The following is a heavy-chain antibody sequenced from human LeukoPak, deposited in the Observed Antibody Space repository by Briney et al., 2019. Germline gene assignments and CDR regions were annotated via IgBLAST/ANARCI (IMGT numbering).Heavy chain of an antibody. CDR1: GFTFSSYS. D-gene: IGHD3-22*01. CDR3: ARDRYYYDSSGYYPLQGFQH. CDR2: ISSSSSYI. V-gene: IGHV3-21*01. Sequence: GGSLRLSCAASGFTFSSYSMNWVRQAPGKGLEWVSSISSSSSYIYYADSVKGRFTISRDNAKNSLYLQMNSLKAEDTAVYYCARDRYYYDSSGYYPLQGFQHWGERRMLSVSS. J-gene: IGHJ1*01.